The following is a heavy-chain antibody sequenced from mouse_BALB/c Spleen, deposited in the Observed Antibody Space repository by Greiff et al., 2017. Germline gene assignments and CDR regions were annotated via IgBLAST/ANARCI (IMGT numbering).Heavy chain of an antibody. CDR3: AIYYGSSYWYFDV. V-gene: IGHV1-7*01. D-gene: IGHD1-1*01. CDR2: INPSTGYT. CDR1: GYTFTSYW. Sequence: VKLQESGAELAKPGASVKMSCKASGYTFTSYWMHWVKQRPGQGLEWIGYINPSTGYTEYNQKFKDKATLTADKSSSTAYMQLSSLTSEDSAVYYCAIYYGSSYWYFDVWGAGTTVTVSS. J-gene: IGHJ1*01.